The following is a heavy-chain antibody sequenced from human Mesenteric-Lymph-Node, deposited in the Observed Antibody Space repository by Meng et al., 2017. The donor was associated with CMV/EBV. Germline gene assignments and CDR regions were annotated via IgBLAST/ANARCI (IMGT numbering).Heavy chain of an antibody. CDR2: INGDGTST. CDR1: GFTFSSYW. D-gene: IGHD2-2*01. Sequence: GGSLRLSCAASGFTFSSYWMHWVRQAPGKGLVWVSRINGDGTSTSYADSVKGRFTISRDNAENTLYLQMNSLRAEDTAVYYCARVSGGTSNGYYYYGMDVWGQGTTVTVSS. CDR3: ARVSGGTSNGYYYYGMDV. J-gene: IGHJ6*02. V-gene: IGHV3-74*01.